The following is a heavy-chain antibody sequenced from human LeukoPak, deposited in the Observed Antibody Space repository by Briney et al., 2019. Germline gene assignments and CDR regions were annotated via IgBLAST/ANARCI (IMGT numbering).Heavy chain of an antibody. CDR3: ARDIAAAALFFDY. D-gene: IGHD6-13*01. Sequence: QPGGSLRLSCAASGFALSSYWMSWVRQAPGKGLEWVANIKYDGSEIYYVDSVKGRFTISRDIAKNSLNLQMNGLRAEDTAVYYCARDIAAAALFFDYWGQGTLVTVSS. V-gene: IGHV3-7*01. CDR1: GFALSSYW. J-gene: IGHJ4*02. CDR2: IKYDGSEI.